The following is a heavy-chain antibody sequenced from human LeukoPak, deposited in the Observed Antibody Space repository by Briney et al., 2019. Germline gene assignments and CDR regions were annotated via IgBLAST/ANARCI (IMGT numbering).Heavy chain of an antibody. CDR1: GFTFSSYA. D-gene: IGHD6-13*01. CDR2: ISGSGGST. J-gene: IGHJ4*02. V-gene: IGHV3-23*01. Sequence: HPGGSLRLSCAASGFTFSSYAMAWVRQAPGKGLEWVSAISGSGGSTYYADSVKGRFTISRDNSKNTLYLQMNSLRAEDTAVYYCAKGSSSWYRGYFDYWGQGTLVTVSS. CDR3: AKGSSSWYRGYFDY.